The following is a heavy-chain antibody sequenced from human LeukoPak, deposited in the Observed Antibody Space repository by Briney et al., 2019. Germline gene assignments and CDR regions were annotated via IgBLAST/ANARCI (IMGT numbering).Heavy chain of an antibody. CDR1: GFTFSSYA. CDR3: AKKYDSSGFYFDY. V-gene: IGHV3-23*01. J-gene: IGHJ4*02. Sequence: GGSLRLSCAASGFTFSSYAMSWVRQAPGKGLEWVSGISGSGGSTYYADSVKGRFTISRDNSKSTLYLQMNSLRADDTAVYYCAKKYDSSGFYFDYWGQGTLVTVSS. CDR2: ISGSGGST. D-gene: IGHD3-22*01.